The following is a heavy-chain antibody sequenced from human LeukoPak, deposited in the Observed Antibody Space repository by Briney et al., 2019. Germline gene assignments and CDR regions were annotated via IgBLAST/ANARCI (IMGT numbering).Heavy chain of an antibody. J-gene: IGHJ4*02. CDR3: ARDMNVRGYSYGPFDY. CDR2: IIPIFGIE. D-gene: IGHD5-18*01. CDR1: GGTFSSYA. V-gene: IGHV1-69*04. Sequence: SVKVSCKASGGTFSSYAISWVRQAPGQGLEWMGRIIPIFGIENYAQKFQGRVTITADKSTSTAYMELSSLRSEDTAVYYCARDMNVRGYSYGPFDYWGQGTLVTVSS.